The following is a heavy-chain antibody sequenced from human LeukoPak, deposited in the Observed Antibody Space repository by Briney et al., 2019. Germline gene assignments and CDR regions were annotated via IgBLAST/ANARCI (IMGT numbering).Heavy chain of an antibody. CDR1: GGSVSSGRYY. CDR3: ARKGYYGSGSYFDY. D-gene: IGHD3-10*01. CDR2: IYHSGTT. Sequence: PSETLSLTCSVSGGSVSSGRYYWSWIRQPPGKGLEWIGYIYHSGTTNYNPSLKSRVTISVDTSKNQFSLKLSSVTAADTAVYYCARKGYYGSGSYFDYWGQGTLVTVSS. J-gene: IGHJ4*02. V-gene: IGHV4-61*01.